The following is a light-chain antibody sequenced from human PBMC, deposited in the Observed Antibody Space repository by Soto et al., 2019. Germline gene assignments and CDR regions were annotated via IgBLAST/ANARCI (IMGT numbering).Light chain of an antibody. CDR2: EVS. J-gene: IGLJ2*01. CDR1: SSDVGGYNF. Sequence: QSALTQPASVSGSPGQSITISCTGMSSDVGGYNFVSWYQQHPGKAPKLMIYEVSYRPSGVSNRFSGSKSGNTASLTISGLQAEDEADYYCSSYTSDNIVIFGGGTKVTVL. V-gene: IGLV2-14*01. CDR3: SSYTSDNIVI.